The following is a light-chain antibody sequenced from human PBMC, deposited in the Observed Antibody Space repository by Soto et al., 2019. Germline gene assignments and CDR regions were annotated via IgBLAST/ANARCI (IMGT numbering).Light chain of an antibody. J-gene: IGKJ1*01. Sequence: DIQMTQSPSTLSASVGDRVTITCRASQSISSWLAWYQQKPGKTPKVLIYKASSLESGVPSRFSGSGSGTEITLTISRLQPDDFATYYCQQYNSYPWTFGQGTKVEIK. CDR2: KAS. CDR3: QQYNSYPWT. CDR1: QSISSW. V-gene: IGKV1-5*03.